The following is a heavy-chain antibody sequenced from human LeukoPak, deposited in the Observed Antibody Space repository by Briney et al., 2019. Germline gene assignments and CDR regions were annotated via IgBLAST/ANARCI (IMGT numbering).Heavy chain of an antibody. CDR1: GFTFSSYW. Sequence: PGGSLRLSCAASGFTFSSYWMHWVRQAPGKGLVWVSRINSDGSSTTYADSVRGRFTISRDNAKNTLYLQMNSLRAEDTAVYYCARLGGYDPFDYWGQGTLVTVSS. V-gene: IGHV3-74*03. CDR2: INSDGSST. J-gene: IGHJ4*02. D-gene: IGHD5-12*01. CDR3: ARLGGYDPFDY.